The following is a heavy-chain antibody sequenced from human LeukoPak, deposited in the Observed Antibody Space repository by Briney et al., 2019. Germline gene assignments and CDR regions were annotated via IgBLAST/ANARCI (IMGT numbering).Heavy chain of an antibody. D-gene: IGHD2-21*02. CDR3: ARRWFSPVPSRLPWYFDL. Sequence: ASVKVSCKASGGTFSSYAISWVRQATGQGLEWMGWMNPNSGNTGYAQKFQGRVTITRNTSISTAYMELSSLRSEDTAVYYCARRWFSPVPSRLPWYFDLWGRGTLVTASS. J-gene: IGHJ2*01. CDR1: GGTFSSYA. CDR2: MNPNSGNT. V-gene: IGHV1-8*03.